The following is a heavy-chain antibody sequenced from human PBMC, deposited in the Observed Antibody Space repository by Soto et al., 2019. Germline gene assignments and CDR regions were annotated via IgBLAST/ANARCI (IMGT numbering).Heavy chain of an antibody. CDR3: ASSRVTCTTICRREVY. Sequence: EVHLVESGGGLVQPGGSLRLSCAASGFTFSSYWMSWVRQAPGKGLEWVANIVEDGREKYYVDSVKGRFTISRDNVKISLYLQMNSLRAEDTAVYYCASSRVTCTTICRREVYWGQGTLVTVSS. D-gene: IGHD2-2*01. CDR2: IVEDGREK. V-gene: IGHV3-7*01. CDR1: GFTFSSYW. J-gene: IGHJ4*02.